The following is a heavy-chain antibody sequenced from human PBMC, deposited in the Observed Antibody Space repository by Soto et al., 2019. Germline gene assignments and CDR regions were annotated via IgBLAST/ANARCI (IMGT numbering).Heavy chain of an antibody. V-gene: IGHV2-5*02. CDR2: IYWDDDK. J-gene: IGHJ4*02. D-gene: IGHD3-10*01. Sequence: QITLKESGPTLVKSTQTLTLTCTFSGFSLSTSEVGVGWIRQPPGKALEWLALIYWDDDKRYSPSLKSRLTITKDTSKNQVVLTMTNMDPVDTATYYCARRRVGGNYVGYWGQGTLVTVSS. CDR3: ARRRVGGNYVGY. CDR1: GFSLSTSEVG.